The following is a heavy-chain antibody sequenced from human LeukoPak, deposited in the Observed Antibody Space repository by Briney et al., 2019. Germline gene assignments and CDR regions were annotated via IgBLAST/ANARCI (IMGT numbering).Heavy chain of an antibody. CDR1: GGTFNSYA. D-gene: IGHD2-2*01. CDR3: ATAILYYFDR. V-gene: IGHV1-46*02. J-gene: IGHJ4*02. Sequence: ASVKVSCKASGGTFNSYAISWVRQAPGQGLEWMGIINPSGGSTSYAQKFQGRVTMTRDTSTSTVYMELSSLRSEDTAVYYCATAILYYFDRWGQGTLVTVSS. CDR2: INPSGGST.